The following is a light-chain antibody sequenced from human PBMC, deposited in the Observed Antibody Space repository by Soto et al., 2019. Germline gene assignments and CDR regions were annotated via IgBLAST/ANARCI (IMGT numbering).Light chain of an antibody. CDR3: QQRSNWPPV. Sequence: EIVLTQSPATLSLSPGERATLSCRASQSVSTYVNYLAWYQQKPGQAPRLLIYDASNRATSIPARFSGSGSGTDFTLTISSLEPEDFAVYYCQQRSNWPPVFGGGTKVDNK. CDR1: QSVSTY. V-gene: IGKV3-11*01. J-gene: IGKJ4*01. CDR2: DAS.